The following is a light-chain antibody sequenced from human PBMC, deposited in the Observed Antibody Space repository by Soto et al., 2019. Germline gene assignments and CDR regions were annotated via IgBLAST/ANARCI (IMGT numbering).Light chain of an antibody. CDR1: QSVSRQ. Sequence: IQMTQSPYTLSASVGDRVTITCRASQSVSRQLAWYQQKPGKAPKLLIYAASSLQSGVPSRFSGSASGTDFTLTISSLQPEDFATYYCLQDYSYPWTFGQGTKVDIK. V-gene: IGKV1-6*01. CDR2: AAS. CDR3: LQDYSYPWT. J-gene: IGKJ1*01.